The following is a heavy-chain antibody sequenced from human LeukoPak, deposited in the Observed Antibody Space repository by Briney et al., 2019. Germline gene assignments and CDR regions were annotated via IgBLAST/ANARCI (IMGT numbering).Heavy chain of an antibody. CDR3: ARLDYYRGSGSYGGDF. Sequence: GGSLRLSCAASGFTFSSYSMNWVRQAPGKGLEWVSSISSSSSYIYYADSVKGRFTISRDNAKNSLYLQMSSLRVEDTAVYYCARLDYYRGSGSYGGDFWGQGTLVTVSS. CDR1: GFTFSSYS. J-gene: IGHJ4*02. CDR2: ISSSSSYI. V-gene: IGHV3-21*01. D-gene: IGHD3-10*01.